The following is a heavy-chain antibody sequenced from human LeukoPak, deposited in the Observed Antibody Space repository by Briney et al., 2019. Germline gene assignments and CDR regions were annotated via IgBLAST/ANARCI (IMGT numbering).Heavy chain of an antibody. J-gene: IGHJ4*02. Sequence: GGSLRLSCAASGFTFSSYSMNWVRQAPGKGLEWVSSISSSSSYIYYADSVKGRFTISRDNAKNSLYLQMNSLRSEDTAIYYCARGGRTPFDYWGQGTLVTVSS. CDR1: GFTFSSYS. V-gene: IGHV3-21*01. CDR3: ARGGRTPFDY. D-gene: IGHD3-16*01. CDR2: ISSSSSYI.